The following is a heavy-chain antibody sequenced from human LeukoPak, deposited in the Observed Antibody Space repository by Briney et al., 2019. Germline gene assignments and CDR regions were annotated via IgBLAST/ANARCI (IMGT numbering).Heavy chain of an antibody. Sequence: GGSLRLSCAASGFTFGSYAMSWVRQAPGKGLEWVSGISGSGSSTYYADSVKGRFTVSRDNSKNTLYLQMNSLRAEDTAVYYCAKDSYSSRRFDYWGQGTLVTVSS. CDR3: AKDSYSSRRFDY. CDR1: GFTFGSYA. D-gene: IGHD6-13*01. CDR2: ISGSGSST. J-gene: IGHJ4*02. V-gene: IGHV3-23*01.